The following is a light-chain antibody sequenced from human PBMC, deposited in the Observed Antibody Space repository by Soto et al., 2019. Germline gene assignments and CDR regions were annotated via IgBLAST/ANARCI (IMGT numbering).Light chain of an antibody. CDR2: NNN. J-gene: IGLJ1*01. V-gene: IGLV1-44*01. CDR3: AAWDDSLNGDV. CDR1: SSNIGINT. Sequence: QSVLTQPPSASETPGQRVTISCSGSSSNIGINTVDWFQQLPGTAPKLLIYNNNQRPSGVPDRFSGSKSGTSASLAISGLQSEDESDYYCAAWDDSLNGDVFGTGTKLTVL.